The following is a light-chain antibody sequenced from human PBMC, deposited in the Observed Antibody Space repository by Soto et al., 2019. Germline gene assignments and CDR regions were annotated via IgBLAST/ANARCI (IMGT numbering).Light chain of an antibody. V-gene: IGKV1-9*01. CDR1: QGISSY. J-gene: IGKJ1*01. CDR3: QQLNSYPRT. Sequence: DIQLTQSPSFLSASVGDRVTITCRASQGISSYLAWYQQKPGKAPSLLIYSASTLQSGVPSRFSGSGSGTEFTLTVSSLQPEDFATYYCQQLNSYPRTFGQGTKVEIK. CDR2: SAS.